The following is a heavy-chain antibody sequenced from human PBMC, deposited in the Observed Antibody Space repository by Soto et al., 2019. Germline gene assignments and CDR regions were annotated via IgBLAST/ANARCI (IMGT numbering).Heavy chain of an antibody. V-gene: IGHV4-34*01. J-gene: IGHJ4*02. Sequence: SETLSLTCAVYGGSFSGYYWTWIRQPPGTGLEWIGEIIHSGSTNYNPSFNSRFTISLDTSKILFSLQLNSVIPEDTAVYYCARGAFIFSPCTGFDYWGQGTPVTVS. CDR2: IIHSGST. CDR3: ARGAFIFSPCTGFDY. D-gene: IGHD2-8*01. CDR1: GGSFSGYY.